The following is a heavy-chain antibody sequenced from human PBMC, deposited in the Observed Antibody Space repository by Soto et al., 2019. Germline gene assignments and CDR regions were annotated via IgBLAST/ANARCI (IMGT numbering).Heavy chain of an antibody. Sequence: GGSLSLSCAASGFIFSSYAMNWVRQTPGKGLEWVSGISGSGVSTYYADSGKGRFSISRDNTKNTLYLQMNSLRAEDTAIDYCVKVRGGFYTYYFDYWGQGTLVTVSS. D-gene: IGHD3-10*01. CDR1: GFIFSSYA. CDR3: VKVRGGFYTYYFDY. V-gene: IGHV3-23*01. CDR2: ISGSGVST. J-gene: IGHJ4*02.